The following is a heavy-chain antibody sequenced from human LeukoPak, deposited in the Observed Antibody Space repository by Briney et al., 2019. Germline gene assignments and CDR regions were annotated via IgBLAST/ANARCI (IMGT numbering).Heavy chain of an antibody. CDR2: IYTSGST. CDR1: GGSIGSSY. Sequence: SETLSLTCTVSGGSIGSSYWSWIRQPAGKGLEWIGRIYTSGSTYYNPSLKSRVTMSVDTSKNQLSLKLSSVTAADTAVYYCARVRFGDSNWFDPWGQGTLVTVSS. CDR3: ARVRFGDSNWFDP. J-gene: IGHJ5*02. V-gene: IGHV4-4*07. D-gene: IGHD2-21*01.